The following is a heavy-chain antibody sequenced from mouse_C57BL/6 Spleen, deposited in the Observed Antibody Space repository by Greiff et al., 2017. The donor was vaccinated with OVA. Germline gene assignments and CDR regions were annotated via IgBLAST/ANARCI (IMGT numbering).Heavy chain of an antibody. CDR3: ARDQELAWFAY. CDR2: ISAGGSYT. V-gene: IGHV5-4*01. D-gene: IGHD1-3*01. Sequence: EVQGVESGGGLVKPGGSLKLSCAASGFTFSSYAMSWVRQTPEKRLEWVATISAGGSYTYYPDHVKGRFTISRDNATNNLYLQMSHLKSEDTAMYYCARDQELAWFAYWGQGTLVTVSA. CDR1: GFTFSSYA. J-gene: IGHJ3*01.